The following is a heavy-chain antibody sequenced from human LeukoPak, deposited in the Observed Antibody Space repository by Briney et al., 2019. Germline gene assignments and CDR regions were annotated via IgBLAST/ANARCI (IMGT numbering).Heavy chain of an antibody. CDR2: IYYSGST. CDR1: GFTFTSSW. CDR3: ARGIVVVVATPYDAFDI. D-gene: IGHD2-15*01. Sequence: PGGSLRLSCAASGFTFTSSWMSWVRQTPGKGLEWIGYIYYSGSTNYNPSLKSRVTISVDTSKNQFSLKLSSVTAADTAVYYCARGIVVVVATPYDAFDIWGQGTMITVSS. J-gene: IGHJ3*02. V-gene: IGHV4-59*01.